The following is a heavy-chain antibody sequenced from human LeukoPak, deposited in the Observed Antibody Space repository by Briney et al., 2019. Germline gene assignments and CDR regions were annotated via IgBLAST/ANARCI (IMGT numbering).Heavy chain of an antibody. D-gene: IGHD3-16*01. CDR3: ARHYGP. CDR1: GFTFSTYS. J-gene: IGHJ4*02. V-gene: IGHV3-48*01. CDR2: ISSSSSTI. Sequence: GGSLRLSCAASGFTFSTYSMNWVRQAPGKGLEWVSYISSSSSTIYYAGSVKGRFTISRDNAENSLYLQMNSLRAEDTAVYYCARHYGPWGQGTLVTVSS.